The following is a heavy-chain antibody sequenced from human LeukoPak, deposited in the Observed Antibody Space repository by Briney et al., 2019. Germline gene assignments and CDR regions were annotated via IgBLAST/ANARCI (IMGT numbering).Heavy chain of an antibody. Sequence: GGSLRLSCAASGFTFDDYTMHWVRQAPGKGLEWVSLISWDGGSTYYADSVKGRFTISRDNSKNSLYLQMNSLRTEDTALYYCAKDRGDTAILDYWGQGNLVTVSS. J-gene: IGHJ4*02. CDR2: ISWDGGST. D-gene: IGHD5-18*01. V-gene: IGHV3-43*01. CDR1: GFTFDDYT. CDR3: AKDRGDTAILDY.